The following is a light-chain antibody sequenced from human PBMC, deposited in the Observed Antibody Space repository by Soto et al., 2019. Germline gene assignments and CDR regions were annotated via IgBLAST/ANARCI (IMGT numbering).Light chain of an antibody. CDR2: DAS. V-gene: IGKV3-11*01. CDR1: QSVGSH. Sequence: EIVLTQSPATLSLSPGERVALSCRASQSVGSHLAWYQQKPGQAPRLLIYDASSRATGNPARFSGSGSGTDFALTISSLESEYFAVDYCQQRTNLPPVTVGRGTRLDVK. J-gene: IGKJ5*01. CDR3: QQRTNLPPVT.